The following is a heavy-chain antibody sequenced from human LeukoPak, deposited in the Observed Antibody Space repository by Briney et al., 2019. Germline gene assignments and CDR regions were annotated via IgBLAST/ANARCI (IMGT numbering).Heavy chain of an antibody. D-gene: IGHD6-19*01. CDR1: AFTFSSYA. J-gene: IGHJ4*02. CDR3: CGSGWFAGPFGY. V-gene: IGHV4-39*07. Sequence: GSLRLSCAASAFTFSSYAMSWVRQAPGKGLEWIGSIYYSGSTYYNPSLNSRVTISVDTSKNQFSLKLTSVTAADTAVYYCCGSGWFAGPFGYWGQGALVTVSS. CDR2: IYYSGST.